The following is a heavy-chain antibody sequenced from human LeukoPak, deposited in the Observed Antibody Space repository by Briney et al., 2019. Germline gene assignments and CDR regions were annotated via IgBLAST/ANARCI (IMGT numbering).Heavy chain of an antibody. CDR1: GGSISSYY. CDR3: ARAPSSSWYNPDAFDI. D-gene: IGHD6-13*01. CDR2: IYYSGSA. J-gene: IGHJ3*02. Sequence: PSETLSLTCTVSGGSISSYYWSWIRQPPGKGLEWIGYIYYSGSANYNPSLKSRVTISVGTSKNQFSLKLSSVTAADTAVYYCARAPSSSWYNPDAFDIWGQGTMVTVSS. V-gene: IGHV4-59*01.